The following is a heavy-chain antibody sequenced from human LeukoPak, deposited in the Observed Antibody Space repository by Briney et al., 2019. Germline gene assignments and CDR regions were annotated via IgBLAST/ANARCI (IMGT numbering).Heavy chain of an antibody. CDR1: GYSISSDYF. D-gene: IGHD2-15*01. CDR3: ARVVASTSIDS. Sequence: PSETLSLTCIVSGYSISSDYFRGLVRQPPGKGLEWIGSIFHSGSVYYNPSLKSRVTISVDPSKNRFSLKLTSVTAADTAVYYCARVVASTSIDSWGQGTLVTVSS. J-gene: IGHJ4*02. V-gene: IGHV4-38-2*02. CDR2: IFHSGSV.